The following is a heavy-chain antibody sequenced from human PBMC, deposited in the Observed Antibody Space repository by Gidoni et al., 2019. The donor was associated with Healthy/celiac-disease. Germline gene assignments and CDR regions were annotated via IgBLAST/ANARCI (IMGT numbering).Heavy chain of an antibody. CDR2: ISAYNGNT. V-gene: IGHV1-18*01. D-gene: IGHD3-22*01. CDR1: GYTFTSYG. Sequence: QVQLVQSGAEVKKPGASVKVSCKASGYTFTSYGISWVRQAPGQGLEWMGWISAYNGNTNYAQKLQGRVTMTTDTSTSTAYMELRSLRSDDTAVYYCARVTQTNYYDSSGYYEEYYFDYWGQGTLVTVSS. CDR3: ARVTQTNYYDSSGYYEEYYFDY. J-gene: IGHJ4*02.